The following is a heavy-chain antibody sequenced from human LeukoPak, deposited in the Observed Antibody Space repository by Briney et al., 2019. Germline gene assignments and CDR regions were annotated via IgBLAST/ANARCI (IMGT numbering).Heavy chain of an antibody. CDR3: ARIHRYCSGGACYVLDN. Sequence: SETLSLTCVVSGGSVSGYYWGWIRQPPGRGLEWIGYVYYSGSTNYNPSFKSRITISVDTPRNQFSLQLSSVTAADTAVYYCARIHRYCSGGACYVLDNWGQGTLVAVSS. CDR2: VYYSGST. V-gene: IGHV4-59*02. CDR1: GGSVSGYY. J-gene: IGHJ4*02. D-gene: IGHD2-15*01.